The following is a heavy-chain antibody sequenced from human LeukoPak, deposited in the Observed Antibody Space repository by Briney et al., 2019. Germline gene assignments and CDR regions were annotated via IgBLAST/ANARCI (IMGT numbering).Heavy chain of an antibody. CDR3: ARPGSAEMVTIDWFDP. J-gene: IGHJ5*02. D-gene: IGHD5-24*01. Sequence: GGSLRLSCAASGFTFSSYAMHWVRQAPGKGLEWVAVISYDGSNKYYADSVKGRFTISRDNSKNTLYLQMNSLRAEDTAVYYCARPGSAEMVTIDWFDPWGQGTLVTVSS. V-gene: IGHV3-30-3*01. CDR1: GFTFSSYA. CDR2: ISYDGSNK.